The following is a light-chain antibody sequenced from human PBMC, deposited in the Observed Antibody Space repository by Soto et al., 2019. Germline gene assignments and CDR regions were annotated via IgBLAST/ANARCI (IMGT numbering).Light chain of an antibody. CDR2: DVS. CDR1: SSDVGGYNY. V-gene: IGLV2-14*01. Sequence: QSVLTQPASVSGSPGQSITISCTGTSSDVGGYNYVSWYQQHPGKAPKLMIYDVSNRPSGVSNRFSGSTSGNTASLTISGLQAEDDPHYYCRSFPPSSPLVLFGGGTQLPVL. J-gene: IGLJ2*01. CDR3: RSFPPSSPLVL.